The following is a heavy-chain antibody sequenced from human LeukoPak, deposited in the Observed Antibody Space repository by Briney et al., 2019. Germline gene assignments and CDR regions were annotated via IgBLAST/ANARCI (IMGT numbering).Heavy chain of an antibody. Sequence: SGGSLRLSCAASGFTFSVFWMHWVRQAPGTGPGWVSRINPDGSTTSYADSVKGRFTISRDNAKNTLYLQISSLRAEDTAVYYCARDMWGTFDYWGQGTLVTVSS. D-gene: IGHD7-27*01. CDR2: INPDGSTT. V-gene: IGHV3-74*01. J-gene: IGHJ4*02. CDR1: GFTFSVFW. CDR3: ARDMWGTFDY.